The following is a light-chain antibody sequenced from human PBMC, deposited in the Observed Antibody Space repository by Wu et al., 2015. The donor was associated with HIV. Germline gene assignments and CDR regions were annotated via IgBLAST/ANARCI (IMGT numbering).Light chain of an antibody. Sequence: EIVMTQSPVTLSVSPGERATLSCRASQSVSSNLAWYQQKPGQAPRLLIYDASTRATGIPARFSGSGSGTEFTPTISSMQSADFAVFYXQQYNNRPRTFGQGTKVEIK. J-gene: IGKJ1*01. CDR1: QSVSSN. CDR3: QQYNNRPRT. V-gene: IGKV3-15*01. CDR2: DAS.